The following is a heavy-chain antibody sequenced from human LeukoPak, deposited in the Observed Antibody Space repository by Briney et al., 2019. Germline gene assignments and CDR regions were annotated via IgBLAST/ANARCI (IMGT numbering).Heavy chain of an antibody. V-gene: IGHV3-11*01. J-gene: IGHJ4*02. CDR2: ISSSGSTI. Sequence: GGSLRLSCAASGFTFSDYYMSWIRQAPGKGLEWVSYISSSGSTIYYADSVKGRFTISRDNSKNTLYLQMNSLRAEDTAVYYCAKDFVAVAGTDPKDDYWGQGTLVTVSS. CDR3: AKDFVAVAGTDPKDDY. CDR1: GFTFSDYY. D-gene: IGHD6-19*01.